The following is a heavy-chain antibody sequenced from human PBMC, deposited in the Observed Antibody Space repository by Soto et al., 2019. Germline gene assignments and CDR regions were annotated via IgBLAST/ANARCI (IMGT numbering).Heavy chain of an antibody. V-gene: IGHV1-24*01. D-gene: IGHD3-10*01. CDR3: ATHPHLLWFGELLSFDP. CDR1: GYTLTELS. CDR2: FDPEDGET. Sequence: ASVKVSCKVSGYTLTELSMHWVRQAPGKGLEWMGGFDPEDGETIYAQKFQGRVTMTEDTSTDTAYMELSSLRSEDTAVYYCATHPHLLWFGELLSFDPWGQGTLVTVSS. J-gene: IGHJ5*02.